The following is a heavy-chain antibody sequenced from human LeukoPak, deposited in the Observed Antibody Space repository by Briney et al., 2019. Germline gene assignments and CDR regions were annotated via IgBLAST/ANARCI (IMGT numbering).Heavy chain of an antibody. CDR2: LYPNTGHA. Sequence: ASVKVSCKVVAYDFTGYYIHWVRQAPGQGPEWMGRLYPNTGHAVYAFKFQGRVTITRDTSSSTAYMEVTRLTSDDTALYYCAKDRDGADRIILWGQGTLVTVSS. CDR1: AYDFTGYY. V-gene: IGHV1-2*06. J-gene: IGHJ4*02. D-gene: IGHD5-24*01. CDR3: AKDRDGADRIIL.